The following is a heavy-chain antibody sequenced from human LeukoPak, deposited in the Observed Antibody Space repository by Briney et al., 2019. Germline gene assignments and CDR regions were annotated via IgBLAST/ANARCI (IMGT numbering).Heavy chain of an antibody. D-gene: IGHD3-22*01. CDR1: GFTFSSYS. Sequence: GGSLRLSCAASGFTFSSYSMNWVRRAPGKGLEWVSYISSSSSTIYYADSVKGQFTISRDNAKNSLYLQMNSLRAEDTAVYYCARGRYYDSSPFDYWGQGTLVTVSS. J-gene: IGHJ4*02. CDR3: ARGRYYDSSPFDY. V-gene: IGHV3-48*04. CDR2: ISSSSSTI.